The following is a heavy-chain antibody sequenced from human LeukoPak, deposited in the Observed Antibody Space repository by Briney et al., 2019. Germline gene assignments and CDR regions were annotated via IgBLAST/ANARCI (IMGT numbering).Heavy chain of an antibody. J-gene: IGHJ4*02. V-gene: IGHV3-48*01. CDR2: ISTSSSAI. Sequence: GGSLRLSCAASGFTLSSYSMNWVRQAPGKGLEWISYISTSSSAIYYADSVKGRFTISRDNAKNSLFLQMNSLRAEDTAVYYCARDRVGATLYFDYWGQGTLVTVSS. CDR1: GFTLSSYS. D-gene: IGHD1-26*01. CDR3: ARDRVGATLYFDY.